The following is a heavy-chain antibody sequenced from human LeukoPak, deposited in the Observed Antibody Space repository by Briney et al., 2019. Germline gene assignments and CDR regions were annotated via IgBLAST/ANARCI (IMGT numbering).Heavy chain of an antibody. D-gene: IGHD6-13*01. CDR1: GFTFSNYN. J-gene: IGHJ4*02. Sequence: GGSLRLSCAASGFTFSNYNMNWVRQAPGKGLEWVSSISSSSSYIYYADSVKGRFTISRDNAKNSLYLQMDSLRAEDTAVYYCTREILAAGKTLTYWGQGSLITVSS. CDR2: ISSSSSYI. CDR3: TREILAAGKTLTY. V-gene: IGHV3-21*01.